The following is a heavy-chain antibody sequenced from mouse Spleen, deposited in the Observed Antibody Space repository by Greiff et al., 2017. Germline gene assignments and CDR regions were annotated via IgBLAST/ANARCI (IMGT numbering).Heavy chain of an antibody. D-gene: IGHD1-1*01. J-gene: IGHJ4*01. CDR1: GYTFTDHT. CDR3: ASEGLYYCGSSTLDY. CDR2: IYPRDGST. Sequence: QVQLQQSDAELVKPGASVKISCKVSGYTFTDHTIHWMKQRPEQGLEWIGYIYPRDGSTNYNEKFKGKATLTADKSSSTAYMQLNSLTSEDSAVYFCASEGLYYCGSSTLDYWGQGTSVTVSS. V-gene: IGHV1-78*01.